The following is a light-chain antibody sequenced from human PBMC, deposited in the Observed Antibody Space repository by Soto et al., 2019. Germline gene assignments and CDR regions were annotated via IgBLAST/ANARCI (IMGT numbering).Light chain of an antibody. CDR1: QSISSF. J-gene: IGKJ5*01. Sequence: IQMTQSPSSLSASVGDRVTVTGRAGQSISSFLNWYQQKPGKAPKLLIYAASFLQSGVPSRFSGSGSGTDFTLTIRSLEPEDFAIYYCQQRANWPLTTFGHGTRLAIK. CDR3: QQRANWPLTT. CDR2: AAS. V-gene: IGKV1-39*01.